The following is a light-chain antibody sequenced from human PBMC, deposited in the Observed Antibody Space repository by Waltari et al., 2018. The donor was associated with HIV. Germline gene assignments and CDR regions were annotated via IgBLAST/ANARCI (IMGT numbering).Light chain of an antibody. CDR3: QQRSNWPRT. Sequence: EIVLTQSPATLPLSPGERATLSGRASQSVSSYLAWYRQKPGQAPSLLIYDASNRATGIPARFSGSGSGSDFTLTISSLEPEDFAVYYCQQRSNWPRTFGQGTKVEIK. V-gene: IGKV3-11*01. CDR2: DAS. CDR1: QSVSSY. J-gene: IGKJ1*01.